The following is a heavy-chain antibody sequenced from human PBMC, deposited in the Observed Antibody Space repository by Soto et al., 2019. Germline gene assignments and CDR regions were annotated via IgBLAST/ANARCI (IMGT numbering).Heavy chain of an antibody. CDR3: AGGQYSGYDLDY. D-gene: IGHD5-12*01. J-gene: IGHJ4*02. CDR2: ISYDGSNK. CDR1: GFTFSSYA. V-gene: IGHV3-30-3*01. Sequence: QVQLVESGGGVVQPGRSLRLSCAASGFTFSSYAMHWVRQAPGKGLEWVAVISYDGSNKYYADSVKGRFTISGDNSKNTLYLQMNSLRAEDTAVYYCAGGQYSGYDLDYWGQGTLVTVSS.